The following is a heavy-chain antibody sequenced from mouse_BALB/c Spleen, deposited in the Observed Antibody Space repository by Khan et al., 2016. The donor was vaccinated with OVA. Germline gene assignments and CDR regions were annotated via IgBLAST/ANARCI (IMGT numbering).Heavy chain of an antibody. D-gene: IGHD2-4*01. CDR2: IWGDGST. CDR3: ASDIYYYYAYYYDMDY. Sequence: QVQLKQSGPGLVAPSQSLSITCTVSGFSLTGYGVNWVRQPPGKGLEWLGMIWGDGSTDYNSALKSRLSISKDNSKSQVFLKMNSLQTDDTARYYIASDIYYYYAYYYDMDYWGQGTSVTVSS. J-gene: IGHJ4*01. V-gene: IGHV2-6-7*01. CDR1: GFSLTGYG.